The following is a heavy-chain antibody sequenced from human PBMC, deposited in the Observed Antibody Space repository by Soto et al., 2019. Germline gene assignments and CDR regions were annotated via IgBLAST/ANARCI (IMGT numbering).Heavy chain of an antibody. D-gene: IGHD3-10*01. V-gene: IGHV3-11*01. CDR1: GFTFSDYC. CDR3: ARSSSPVLLWFGRLGGMDV. Sequence: QVQLVESGGGLVKPGGSLRLSCAASGFTFSDYCMSWIRQAPGKGLEWVSYISSSGSTIYYADSVKGRFTISRDNAKNSLYLQMNSLRAEDTAVYYCARSSSPVLLWFGRLGGMDVWGQGTTVTVSS. CDR2: ISSSGSTI. J-gene: IGHJ6*02.